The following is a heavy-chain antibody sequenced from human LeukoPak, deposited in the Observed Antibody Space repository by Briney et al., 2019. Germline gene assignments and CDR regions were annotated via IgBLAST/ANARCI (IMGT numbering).Heavy chain of an antibody. CDR2: ISYDGSNK. D-gene: IGHD3-3*01. CDR3: AKDDALIRFND. Sequence: QPGGSLRLSCAASGFTFSSYAMHWVRQAPGKGLEWVAVISYDGSNKYYADSVKGRFTISRDNSKNTLYLQIYSLRAGDTAVYYCAKDDALIRFNDWGQGTLVTVSS. CDR1: GFTFSSYA. J-gene: IGHJ4*02. V-gene: IGHV3-30*04.